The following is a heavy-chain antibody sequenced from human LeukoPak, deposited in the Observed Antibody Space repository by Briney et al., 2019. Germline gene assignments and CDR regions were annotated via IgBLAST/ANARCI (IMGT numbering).Heavy chain of an antibody. Sequence: SVKVSCKASGGTFSSYAISWVRQAPGQGLEWMGRIIPILGIANYAQKFQGRVTITADKSTSTAYMELSSLRSEDTAVYYCARALAYYYDSSGYTLDYWGQGTLVTVSS. D-gene: IGHD3-22*01. CDR1: GGTFSSYA. CDR2: IIPILGIA. V-gene: IGHV1-69*04. CDR3: ARALAYYYDSSGYTLDY. J-gene: IGHJ4*02.